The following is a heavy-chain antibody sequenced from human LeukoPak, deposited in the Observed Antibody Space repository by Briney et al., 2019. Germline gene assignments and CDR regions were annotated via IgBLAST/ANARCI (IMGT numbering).Heavy chain of an antibody. D-gene: IGHD6-13*01. CDR3: ARRRYSSSWYLNWFDP. Sequence: SETLSLTCAVYGGSFSGYYWSWIRQPPGKGLGWIGEINHSGSTNYNPSLKSRVTISVDTSKNQFSLKLSSVTAADTAVYYCARRRYSSSWYLNWFDPWGQGTLVTVSS. J-gene: IGHJ5*02. V-gene: IGHV4-34*01. CDR2: INHSGST. CDR1: GGSFSGYY.